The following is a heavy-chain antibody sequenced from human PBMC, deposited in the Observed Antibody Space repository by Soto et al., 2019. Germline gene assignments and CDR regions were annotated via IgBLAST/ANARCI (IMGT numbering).Heavy chain of an antibody. V-gene: IGHV1-3*01. CDR2: INAGNGNT. Sequence: ASVKVSCKASGYTFTNYGISWVRQAPGQGLEWMGWINAGNGNTKYSQKFQGRVTITRDTSASTAYMELSSLRSEDTAVYYCARAEGYYSFDYWGQGTLVTVSS. D-gene: IGHD3-22*01. CDR3: ARAEGYYSFDY. CDR1: GYTFTNYG. J-gene: IGHJ4*02.